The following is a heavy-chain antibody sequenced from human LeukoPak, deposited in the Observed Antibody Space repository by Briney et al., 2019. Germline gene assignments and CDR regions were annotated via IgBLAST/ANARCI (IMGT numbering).Heavy chain of an antibody. J-gene: IGHJ3*02. CDR2: INPNSGDT. CDR1: GYTFSGYY. V-gene: IGHV1-2*02. CDR3: ASTVTLDAFNI. D-gene: IGHD4-17*01. Sequence: ASVKVSCKASGYTFSGYYLHWVRQAPGQGLEWMGWINPNSGDTDYARKLQGRVIMTRDTSISTAYMELSRLRSDDTAVYYCASTVTLDAFNIWGQGTMVTVSS.